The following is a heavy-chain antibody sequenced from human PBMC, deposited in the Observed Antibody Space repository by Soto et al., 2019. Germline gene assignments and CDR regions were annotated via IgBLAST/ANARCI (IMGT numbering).Heavy chain of an antibody. V-gene: IGHV4-34*01. CDR2: IDQSGST. Sequence: QVQLQQWGAGLLKSSETLSLTCAVYGGSFSGYYWNWLRQPRGEGLEWIGKIDQSGSTYYNPSLKTRVIMSVDTSRSQLSLKLTSVAAMDTAVYYWAGGRHTVVREVMNWFDPWGQGTLVTVSS. J-gene: IGHJ5*02. CDR1: GGSFSGYY. D-gene: IGHD3-10*01. CDR3: AGGRHTVVREVMNWFDP.